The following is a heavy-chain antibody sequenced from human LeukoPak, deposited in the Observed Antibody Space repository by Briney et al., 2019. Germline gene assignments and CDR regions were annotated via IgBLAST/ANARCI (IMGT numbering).Heavy chain of an antibody. CDR1: GYTFTGYY. CDR2: INPNSGGT. CDR3: AREVVGDYGEMRYFDY. J-gene: IGHJ4*02. D-gene: IGHD4-17*01. Sequence: GASVKVSCKASGYTFTGYYMHWVRQAPGQGLEWMGWINPNSGGTNYAQKFQGRVTMTRDTSISTAYMELSRLRSDDTAVYYCAREVVGDYGEMRYFDYWGQGTLVTVSS. V-gene: IGHV1-2*02.